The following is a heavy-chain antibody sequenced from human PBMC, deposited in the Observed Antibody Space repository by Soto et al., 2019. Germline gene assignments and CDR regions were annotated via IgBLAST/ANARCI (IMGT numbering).Heavy chain of an antibody. CDR1: GFTFSSYA. V-gene: IGHV3-30-3*01. J-gene: IGHJ4*02. Sequence: GGSLRLSCAASGFTFSSYAMHWVRQAPGKGLEWVAVISYDGSNKYYADSVKGRFTISRDNSKNTLYLQMNSLRAEDTAVYYCARRDTAMALDYWGQGTLVTVSS. CDR3: ARRDTAMALDY. CDR2: ISYDGSNK. D-gene: IGHD5-18*01.